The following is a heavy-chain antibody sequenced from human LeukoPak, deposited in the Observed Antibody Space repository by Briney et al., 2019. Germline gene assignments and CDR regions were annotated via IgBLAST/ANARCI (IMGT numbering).Heavy chain of an antibody. CDR3: AKPAVAGAYYFDY. CDR1: GFTFSSYA. CDR2: MSGSGGST. Sequence: GGSLRLSCAASGFTFSSYAMTWVRQAPGKGLEWVSAMSGSGGSTYYADSVKGRFTISRDNAKNTLYLQMNSLRAEDTAVYYCAKPAVAGAYYFDYWGQGTLVTVSS. V-gene: IGHV3-23*01. D-gene: IGHD6-19*01. J-gene: IGHJ4*02.